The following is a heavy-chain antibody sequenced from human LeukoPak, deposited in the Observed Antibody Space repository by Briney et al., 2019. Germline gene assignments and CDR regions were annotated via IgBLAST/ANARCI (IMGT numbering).Heavy chain of an antibody. CDR1: GFTVSSNY. D-gene: IGHD3-22*01. V-gene: IGHV3-66*02. CDR2: IYSGGST. CDR3: AKDYYYDSSGYFGPGESFDC. Sequence: GGSLRLSCAASGFTVSSNYMSWVRQAPGKGLEWVSDIYSGGSTYYADSVKGRFTISRDNSKNTLYLQMNSLRAEDTAVYYCAKDYYYDSSGYFGPGESFDCWGQGTLVTVSS. J-gene: IGHJ4*02.